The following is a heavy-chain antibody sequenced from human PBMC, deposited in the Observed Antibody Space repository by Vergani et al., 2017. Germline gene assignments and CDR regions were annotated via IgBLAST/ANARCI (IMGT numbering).Heavy chain of an antibody. Sequence: EVQLVESGGGLVKPGGSLRLSCAASGFTFSSYAMSWVRQAPGKGLEWVSAISGSGGSTYYADSVKGRFTISRDNSKNTLYLQMNSLRAEDTAVYYCAKVIILETLSGPNWFDPWGQGTLVTVSS. CDR2: ISGSGGST. CDR3: AKVIILETLSGPNWFDP. J-gene: IGHJ5*02. CDR1: GFTFSSYA. D-gene: IGHD2-15*01. V-gene: IGHV3-23*04.